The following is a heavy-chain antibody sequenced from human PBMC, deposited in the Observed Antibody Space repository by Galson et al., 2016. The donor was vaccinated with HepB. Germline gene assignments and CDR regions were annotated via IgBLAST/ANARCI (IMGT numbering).Heavy chain of an antibody. CDR3: AKRTRGTSSYDS. Sequence: LRLSCAASGFSFSDDAMAWVRQAPGKGLEWVSGISDNGRATYYADSVKGRFTISRDNSRSSLFLQMNSLRVDDTGLYFCAKRTRGTSSYDSWGQGTLVIVFS. V-gene: IGHV3-23*01. CDR1: GFSFSDDA. D-gene: IGHD1-1*01. J-gene: IGHJ4*02. CDR2: ISDNGRAT.